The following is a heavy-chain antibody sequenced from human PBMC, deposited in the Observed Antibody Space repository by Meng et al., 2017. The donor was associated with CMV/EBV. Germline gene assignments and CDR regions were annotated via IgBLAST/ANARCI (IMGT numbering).Heavy chain of an antibody. CDR3: ARGGSCCSTSCRNRGWFDS. V-gene: IGHV1-69*05. CDR2: IIPILGTA. D-gene: IGHD2-2*01. CDR1: GGTFSSYA. J-gene: IGHJ5*01. Sequence: SVKVSCKASGGTFSSYAISWVRQAPGQGLEWMGGIIPILGTANYAQKFQGRVTITTDESTSTAYMELSSLRSEDTAVYYCARGGSCCSTSCRNRGWFDSWGQGTLVTVSS.